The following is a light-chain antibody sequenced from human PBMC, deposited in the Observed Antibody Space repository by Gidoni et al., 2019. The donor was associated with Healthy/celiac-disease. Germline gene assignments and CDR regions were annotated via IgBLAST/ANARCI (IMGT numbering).Light chain of an antibody. CDR2: GSS. J-gene: IGKJ2*01. Sequence: IVMTQSPATLSVSPGERATLSCRASQSVSSNLAWYQQTPGQAPRLLIYGSSTRATGIPARFSGSGSGTEFTLTIRSLQSEDFAVYYCQQYNNWPPGTFGQGTKLEIK. CDR1: QSVSSN. V-gene: IGKV3-15*01. CDR3: QQYNNWPPGT.